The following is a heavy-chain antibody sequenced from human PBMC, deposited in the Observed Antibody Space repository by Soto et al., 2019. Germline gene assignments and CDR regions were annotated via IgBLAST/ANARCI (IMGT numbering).Heavy chain of an antibody. CDR2: IWLDGSKT. Sequence: QVHLLESGGGVVQPGRSLRLSCAASGFKFNRFGLHWVRQIAGKGPEWLAVIWLDGSKTYYADSVKGRFTISRDNSNNTLYLEMDSLRGAGTALYYCVRGGKNFFDSWGQGTLVSVSS. CDR1: GFKFNRFG. D-gene: IGHD6-13*01. CDR3: VRGGKNFFDS. J-gene: IGHJ4*02. V-gene: IGHV3-33*01.